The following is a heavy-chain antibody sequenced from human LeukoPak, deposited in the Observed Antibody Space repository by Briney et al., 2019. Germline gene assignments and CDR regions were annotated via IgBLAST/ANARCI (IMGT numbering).Heavy chain of an antibody. V-gene: IGHV3-30*02. D-gene: IGHD3-16*02. CDR2: IRYDGSNK. Sequence: PGGSLRLSCAESGFTFSSYGMHWVRQAPGKGLERVAFIRYDGSNKYYADSVKGRFTISRDNSKNTLYLQMNSLRAEDTAVYYCAKDRDYVWGSYRSYYFDYWGQGTLVTVSS. CDR1: GFTFSSYG. CDR3: AKDRDYVWGSYRSYYFDY. J-gene: IGHJ4*02.